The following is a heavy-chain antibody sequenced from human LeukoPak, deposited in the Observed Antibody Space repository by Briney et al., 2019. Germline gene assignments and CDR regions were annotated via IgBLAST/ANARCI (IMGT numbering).Heavy chain of an antibody. CDR2: IYYSGST. D-gene: IGHD6-19*01. CDR1: GGPISSSSYY. CDR3: ARDHVEVAALDY. Sequence: SETLSLTCTVSGGPISSSSYYWGWIRQPPGKGLEWIGSIYYSGSTYYNPSLKSRVTISVDTSKNQFSLQLNSVTPDDTAVYYCARDHVEVAALDYWGRGTLVTVSS. J-gene: IGHJ4*02. V-gene: IGHV4-39*07.